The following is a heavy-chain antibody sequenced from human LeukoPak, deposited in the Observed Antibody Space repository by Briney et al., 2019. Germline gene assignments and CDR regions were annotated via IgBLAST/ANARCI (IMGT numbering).Heavy chain of an antibody. CDR3: ARTGGTYYDILTGYFRVPFFDY. J-gene: IGHJ4*02. V-gene: IGHV3-11*04. D-gene: IGHD3-9*01. CDR2: ISSSDSTI. Sequence: PGGSLRLSCAASGFTFSDYYMSWIRQAPGKGLEWVSYISSSDSTIYYADSVKGRFTISRDNAKNSLYVQMISLRAEDTAVYYCARTGGTYYDILTGYFRVPFFDYWGQGTLVTVSS. CDR1: GFTFSDYY.